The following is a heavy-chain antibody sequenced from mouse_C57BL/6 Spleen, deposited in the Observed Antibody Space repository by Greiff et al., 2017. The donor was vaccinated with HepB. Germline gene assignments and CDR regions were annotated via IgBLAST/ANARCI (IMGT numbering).Heavy chain of an antibody. V-gene: IGHV6-6*01. CDR2: IRNKANNHAT. D-gene: IGHD1-1*01. Sequence: EVQLQQSGGGLVQPGGSMKLSCAASGFTFSDAWMDWVRQSPEKGLEWVAEIRNKANNHATYYAESVKGRFTISRDDSKRCVYLQMNSLRDEDTGIYYCTAVRSYDYAMDYWGQGPSVTVSS. CDR1: GFTFSDAW. CDR3: TAVRSYDYAMDY. J-gene: IGHJ4*01.